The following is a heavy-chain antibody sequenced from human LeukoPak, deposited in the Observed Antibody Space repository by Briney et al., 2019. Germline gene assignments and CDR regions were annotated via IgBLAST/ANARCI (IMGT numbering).Heavy chain of an antibody. CDR2: IYPNGNT. CDR1: GFTVSSNY. J-gene: IGHJ4*02. D-gene: IGHD5-18*01. Sequence: GGSLRLSCAASGFTVSSNYMNWVRQAPGKGLEWVSMIYPNGNTFYTDSVKGRYTISRDNSKNTLDLQMSSLRAEDTAVYYCARRGHGYGSPFDYWGQGTLVTVSS. V-gene: IGHV3-66*04. CDR3: ARRGHGYGSPFDY.